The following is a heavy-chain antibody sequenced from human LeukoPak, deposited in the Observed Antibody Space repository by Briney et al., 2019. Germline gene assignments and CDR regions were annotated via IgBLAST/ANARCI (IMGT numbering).Heavy chain of an antibody. Sequence: PGGSLRLSCAASGFTFDDYAMHWVRQAPGKGLEWVSGISWNSGSIGYADSVKGRFTISRDNAKNSLYLQMNSLRAEDMALYYCAKGLRFLEWYKGGFDYWGQGTLVTVSS. CDR2: ISWNSGSI. D-gene: IGHD3-3*01. CDR3: AKGLRFLEWYKGGFDY. CDR1: GFTFDDYA. J-gene: IGHJ4*02. V-gene: IGHV3-9*03.